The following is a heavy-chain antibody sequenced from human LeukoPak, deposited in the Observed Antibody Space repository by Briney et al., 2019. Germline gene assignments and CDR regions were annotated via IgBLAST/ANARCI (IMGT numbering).Heavy chain of an antibody. J-gene: IGHJ4*02. Sequence: PGGSLRLSCAVSGMTFERHGMHWVRQPPGKGLEWLAFIKYDGSRTDYEDSVKGRFTVSRDNSKNTLYLEMNSLRAEDTAVYYCIKDTIFTVDSFGYWGQGTLVTVSS. CDR1: GMTFERHG. CDR2: IKYDGSRT. CDR3: IKDTIFTVDSFGY. D-gene: IGHD3-3*01. V-gene: IGHV3-30*02.